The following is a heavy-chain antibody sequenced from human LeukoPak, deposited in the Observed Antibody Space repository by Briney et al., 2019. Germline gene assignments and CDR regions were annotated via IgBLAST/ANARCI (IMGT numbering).Heavy chain of an antibody. D-gene: IGHD3-22*01. J-gene: IGHJ4*02. Sequence: VGSLRLSCAASGFTFSNYAMSWVRQAPGKGLEWVAAMSESGSSTWYADSVKGRLTISRDNSKNTLFLQMNSLRAEDTAVYYCAKDLYDSSGSRYDYWGQGTLVTVSS. CDR2: MSESGSST. CDR3: AKDLYDSSGSRYDY. V-gene: IGHV3-23*01. CDR1: GFTFSNYA.